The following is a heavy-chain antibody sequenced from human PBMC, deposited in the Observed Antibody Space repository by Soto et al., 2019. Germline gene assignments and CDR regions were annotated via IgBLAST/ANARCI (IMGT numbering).Heavy chain of an antibody. J-gene: IGHJ6*02. CDR1: GGSISSSSYY. V-gene: IGHV4-39*01. Sequence: SETLSLTCTVSGGSISSSSYYWGWIRQPPGKGLEWIGSIYYSGSTYYNPSLKSRVTISVDTSKNQFSLKLSSVTAADTAVYYCASKPTVNYDFWSGGRYYYYGMDVWGQGTTVT. CDR2: IYYSGST. CDR3: ASKPTVNYDFWSGGRYYYYGMDV. D-gene: IGHD3-3*01.